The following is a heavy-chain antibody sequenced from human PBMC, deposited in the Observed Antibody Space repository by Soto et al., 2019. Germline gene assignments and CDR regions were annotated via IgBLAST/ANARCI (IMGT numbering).Heavy chain of an antibody. D-gene: IGHD3-10*01. CDR2: IVVGSGNT. J-gene: IGHJ6*02. Sequence: QMQLVQSGPEVKKPGTSVKVSCKASGFTFTSSAMQWLRQARGQRLEWIGWIVVGSGNTNYAQKFQEKVTITRDMATRTAYRELSSLRSEDTAMYYCAAEGGSGIGNYYYYGMDFWGRGTTVTVSS. V-gene: IGHV1-58*02. CDR3: AAEGGSGIGNYYYYGMDF. CDR1: GFTFTSSA.